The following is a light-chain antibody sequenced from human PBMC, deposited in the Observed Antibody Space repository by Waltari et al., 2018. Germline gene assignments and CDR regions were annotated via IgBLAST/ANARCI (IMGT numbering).Light chain of an antibody. CDR2: DVS. CDR3: SSYTSSSTLVV. CDR1: SRYVGGYNY. V-gene: IGLV2-14*03. J-gene: IGLJ3*02. Sequence: QSALTQPASVSGSPGQSITISCTGTSRYVGGYNYVSRYQQHPGKAPKLMIYDVSKRPSGVSNRFSGSKSGNTASLTISGLQAEDEADYYCSSYTSSSTLVVFGGGTKLTVL.